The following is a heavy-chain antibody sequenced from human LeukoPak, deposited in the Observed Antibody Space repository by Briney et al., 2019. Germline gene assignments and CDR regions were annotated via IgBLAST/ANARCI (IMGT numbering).Heavy chain of an antibody. V-gene: IGHV1-8*01. D-gene: IGHD6-19*01. CDR3: AMKRVAVAGTGFD. CDR1: GYTFTSYD. CDR2: MNPNSGNT. Sequence: GASVKVSCKASGYTFTSYDINWVRQAPGQGLEWMGWMNPNSGNTAYAQKFQGRVTMTRNTSISTTYMELSSLRSEDTAVYYCAMKRVAVAGTGFDWGQGTLVTVSS. J-gene: IGHJ4*02.